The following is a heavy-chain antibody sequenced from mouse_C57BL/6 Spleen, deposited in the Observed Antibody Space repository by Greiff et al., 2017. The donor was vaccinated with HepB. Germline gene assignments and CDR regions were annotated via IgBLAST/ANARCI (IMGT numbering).Heavy chain of an antibody. Sequence: VQLQQSGPELVKPGASVKISCKASGYAFSSSWMNWVKQRPGKGLEWIGRIYPGDGDTNYNGKFKGKATLTADKSSSTAYMQLSSLTSEDSAVYVSARENSDYDYAMDYWGQGTSVTVSS. CDR1: GYAFSSSW. CDR3: ARENSDYDYAMDY. V-gene: IGHV1-82*01. D-gene: IGHD2-4*01. J-gene: IGHJ4*01. CDR2: IYPGDGDT.